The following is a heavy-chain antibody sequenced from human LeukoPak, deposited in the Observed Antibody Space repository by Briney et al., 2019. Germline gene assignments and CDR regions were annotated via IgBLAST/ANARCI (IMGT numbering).Heavy chain of an antibody. D-gene: IGHD6-13*01. J-gene: IGHJ4*02. Sequence: ASVKVSCKASGYTVTGYYMHWVRQAPGQGLEWMGWINPNSGGTNYAQKFQGRVTMTRDTSISTAYMELSRLRSDDTAVYYCVPVPIAAAGTSDYWGQGTLVTVSS. CDR1: GYTVTGYY. CDR3: VPVPIAAAGTSDY. V-gene: IGHV1-2*02. CDR2: INPNSGGT.